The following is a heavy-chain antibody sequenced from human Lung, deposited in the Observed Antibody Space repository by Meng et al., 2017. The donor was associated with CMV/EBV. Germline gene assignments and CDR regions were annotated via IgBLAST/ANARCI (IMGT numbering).Heavy chain of an antibody. CDR2: IKGDGTEE. J-gene: IGHJ5*01. CDR1: GFNFGNFW. Sequence: GGSLRLSCEASGFNFGNFWMNWVRQAPGKGLEWVANIKGDGTEEYYVDSVKGRFTISRDNAKNSLYLQMNSLRVEDTALYYCRTGHYARAWGHGTLVTVSS. D-gene: IGHD3-10*02. V-gene: IGHV3-7*01. CDR3: RTGHYARA.